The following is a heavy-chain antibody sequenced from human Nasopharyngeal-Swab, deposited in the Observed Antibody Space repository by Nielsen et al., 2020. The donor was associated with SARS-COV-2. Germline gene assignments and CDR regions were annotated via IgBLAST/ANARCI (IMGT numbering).Heavy chain of an antibody. V-gene: IGHV1-46*01. CDR2: INPSGGST. D-gene: IGHD2-2*01. Sequence: VGPAPGRGRGWMGIINPSGGSTSYAQKFQGRVTMTRDTSTSTVYMELSSLRSEDTAVYYCARGLRDIVVVPAAIGVFDYWGQGTLVTVSS. J-gene: IGHJ4*02. CDR3: ARGLRDIVVVPAAIGVFDY.